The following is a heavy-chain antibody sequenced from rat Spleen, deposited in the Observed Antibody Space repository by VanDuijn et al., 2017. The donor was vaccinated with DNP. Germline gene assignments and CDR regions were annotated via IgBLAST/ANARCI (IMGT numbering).Heavy chain of an antibody. CDR3: VSFNWPVP. V-gene: IGHV5-7*01. CDR1: GFSFSDYN. Sequence: EVKLVESGGGLVQPGRSLKLSCVASGFSFSDYNMAWVRQAPKRGLEWVASISFGDNSTYYRDSVKGRFTISRENAKTTLHLQMNSLRSEDTATYYCVSFNWPVPWGQGVMVTVSS. D-gene: IGHD3-6*01. J-gene: IGHJ2*01. CDR2: ISFGDNST.